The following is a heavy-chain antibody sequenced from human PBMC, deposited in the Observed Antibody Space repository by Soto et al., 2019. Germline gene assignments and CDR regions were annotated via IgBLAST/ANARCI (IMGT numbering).Heavy chain of an antibody. Sequence: QVQLQESGPGLVKPSQTLSLTCTVSGGAISSGGYYWTWIRQHPGNGLEWIGYNYYSGITYYNPSLMSRVTTSLATSKNKFSLKLSSVTDADTAVYYCARGASIAGLYYGMDVWGQGTTVTVSS. V-gene: IGHV4-31*03. CDR1: GGAISSGGYY. J-gene: IGHJ6*02. D-gene: IGHD6-6*01. CDR2: NYYSGIT. CDR3: ARGASIAGLYYGMDV.